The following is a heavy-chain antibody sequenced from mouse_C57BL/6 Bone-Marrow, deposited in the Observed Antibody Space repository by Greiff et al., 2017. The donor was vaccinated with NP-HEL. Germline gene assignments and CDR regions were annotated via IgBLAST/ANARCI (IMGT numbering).Heavy chain of an antibody. V-gene: IGHV1-81*01. J-gene: IGHJ2*01. CDR1: GYTFTSYG. CDR3: ARNPYYTIYFDY. Sequence: QVQLQQSGAELARPGASVKLSCKASGYTFTSYGIRWVKQRTGQGLEWIGEIYPRSGNTYYNEKFKGKATLTADKASSTAYMELRSLTSEDSAVYFGARNPYYTIYFDYWGQGTTLTVSS. CDR2: IYPRSGNT. D-gene: IGHD2-12*01.